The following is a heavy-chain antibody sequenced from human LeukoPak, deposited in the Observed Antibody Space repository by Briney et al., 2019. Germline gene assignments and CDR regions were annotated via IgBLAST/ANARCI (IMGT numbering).Heavy chain of an antibody. D-gene: IGHD6-19*01. J-gene: IGHJ5*02. CDR1: GFAFNFYA. CDR3: AKPISGGLAVSAGWFDP. V-gene: IGHV3-23*01. CDR2: INASGGNT. Sequence: GRSPRLSCAASGFAFNFYAMTWVRQAPGKRLQWVSTINASGGNTYYAESVRGRFSISRDNSKDTLYLQLHSLTAEDTAIYYCAKPISGGLAVSAGWFDPWGQGTLVAVSS.